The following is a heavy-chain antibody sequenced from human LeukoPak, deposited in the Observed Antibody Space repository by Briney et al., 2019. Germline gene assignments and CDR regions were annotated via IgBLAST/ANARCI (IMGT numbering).Heavy chain of an antibody. CDR2: IYSGGST. Sequence: PPGGSLRLSCAASGFTVSSNYMSWVRQAPGKGLEWVSVIYSGGSTYYADSVKGRFTISRDNSKNTLYLQMNSLRAEDTAVYYCAKDLLQLPKKYSYGKGEHAPFDYWGQGTLGTVSS. V-gene: IGHV3-53*01. J-gene: IGHJ4*02. CDR3: AKDLLQLPKKYSYGKGEHAPFDY. D-gene: IGHD5-18*01. CDR1: GFTVSSNY.